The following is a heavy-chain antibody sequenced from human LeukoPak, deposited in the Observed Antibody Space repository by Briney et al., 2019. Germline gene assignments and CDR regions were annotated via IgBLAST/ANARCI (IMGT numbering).Heavy chain of an antibody. Sequence: GGSLRLSCAASGFTFSSYWMHWVRQAPGKGLVWVSRINSDGSSTSYADSVKGRFTISRDNAKNTLYLQMNSLRAEDTAVYYCARVTAAAGTGPSSYWGQGTLVTVSS. CDR1: GFTFSSYW. V-gene: IGHV3-74*01. CDR3: ARVTAAAGTGPSSY. D-gene: IGHD6-13*01. CDR2: INSDGSST. J-gene: IGHJ4*02.